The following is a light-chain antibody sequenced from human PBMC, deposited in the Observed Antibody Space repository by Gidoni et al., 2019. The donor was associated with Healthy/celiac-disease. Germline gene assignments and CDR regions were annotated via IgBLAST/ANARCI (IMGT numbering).Light chain of an antibody. V-gene: IGKV1-39*01. CDR1: KSISSH. CDR3: QQSYSTPMYT. J-gene: IGKJ2*01. Sequence: DIQMSQSPSSLSASVGERVTITCRASKSISSHLNWYPQKPGNAPKLLIYAASSLQSGVPSRFSGSGSGTDFTRTISSLQPEDFATYYCQQSYSTPMYTFGQGTKLEIK. CDR2: AAS.